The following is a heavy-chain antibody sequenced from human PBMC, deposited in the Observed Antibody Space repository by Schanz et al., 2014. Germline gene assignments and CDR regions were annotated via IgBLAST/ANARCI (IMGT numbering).Heavy chain of an antibody. Sequence: VRLVESGGGVVQPGRSLRLSCAASGFTFSAYGMHWVRQAPGKGLEWVAVISYHGSEKYYADSVKGRFTISRDNSKNTLYLQMNSLRTEDTAVYFCAKSYDTSGYSGFDYWGQGTLVTVSS. CDR2: ISYHGSEK. J-gene: IGHJ4*02. D-gene: IGHD3-22*01. V-gene: IGHV3-30*18. CDR3: AKSYDTSGYSGFDY. CDR1: GFTFSAYG.